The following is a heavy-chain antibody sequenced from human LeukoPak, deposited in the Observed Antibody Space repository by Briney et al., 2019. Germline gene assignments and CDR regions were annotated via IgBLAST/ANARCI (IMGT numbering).Heavy chain of an antibody. J-gene: IGHJ6*02. D-gene: IGHD3-3*01. CDR2: IIPIFGTA. V-gene: IGHV1-69*05. Sequence: SVKVSCKVSGGTFSSYAISWVRQAPGQGLEWMGGIIPIFGTANYAQKFQGRVTITRDTSASTAYMELSSLRSEDTAVYYCARGATTDFWSGYFSSNGMDVWGQGTTVTVSS. CDR3: ARGATTDFWSGYFSSNGMDV. CDR1: GGTFSSYA.